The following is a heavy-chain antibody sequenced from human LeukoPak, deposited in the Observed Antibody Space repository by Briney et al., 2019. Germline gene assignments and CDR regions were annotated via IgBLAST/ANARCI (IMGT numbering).Heavy chain of an antibody. D-gene: IGHD3-16*02. CDR2: IQSDSGDT. V-gene: IGHV1-2*02. J-gene: IGHJ4*02. Sequence: ASVKVSCKTTGYTFTGYHLHWVRQAPGQGLEWMAWIQSDSGDTNYAQKFQGRVTVTRDKFTRTSYIEVDRLSSDDTAVYYCARDLTGDLYTFFDYWGQRTLVTVSS. CDR3: ARDLTGDLYTFFDY. CDR1: GYTFTGYH.